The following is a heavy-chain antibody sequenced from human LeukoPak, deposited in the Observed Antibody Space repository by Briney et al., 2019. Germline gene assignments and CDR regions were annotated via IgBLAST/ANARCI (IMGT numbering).Heavy chain of an antibody. CDR1: GFTFRSHA. V-gene: IGHV3-15*01. CDR3: ATDFYDST. J-gene: IGHJ5*02. Sequence: GGSLRLSCAASGFTFRSHAMTWVRQAPGKGLEWVGRIRSNSDGGTIDYAAPVKGRFTLSRDDSKTTLYQQMNSLQTEDTAVYYCATDFYDSTWGQGTLVTVSS. D-gene: IGHD3-22*01. CDR2: IRSNSDGGTI.